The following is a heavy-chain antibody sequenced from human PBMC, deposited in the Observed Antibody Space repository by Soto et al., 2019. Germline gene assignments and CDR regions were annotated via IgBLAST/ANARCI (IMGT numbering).Heavy chain of an antibody. CDR2: ISSSSSYI. D-gene: IGHD4-17*01. Sequence: EVQLVESGGGLVKPGGSLRLSCAASGFTFSSYSMNWVRQAPGKGLEWVSSISSSSSYIYYADPVKGRFTISRDNAKNSLYLQMNSLRAEDTAVYCCACGFQDYGDYEDAFDIWGQGTMVTVSS. J-gene: IGHJ3*02. CDR1: GFTFSSYS. V-gene: IGHV3-21*01. CDR3: ACGFQDYGDYEDAFDI.